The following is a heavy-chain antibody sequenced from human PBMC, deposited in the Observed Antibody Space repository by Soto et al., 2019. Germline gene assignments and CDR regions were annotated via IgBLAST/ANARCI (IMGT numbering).Heavy chain of an antibody. J-gene: IGHJ6*02. D-gene: IGHD4-17*01. Sequence: EVQLVGSGGGLVQPGGSLKLSCAASGFTFSGSDMHWVRQASGKGLEWVGHITTRANSYATEYAASVRGRLSISRDDSKNTAYLQMASLKTEDPAVDYCMETLTRMDVWGQGTTGTVS. CDR1: GFTFSGSD. CDR2: ITTRANSYAT. CDR3: METLTRMDV. V-gene: IGHV3-73*01.